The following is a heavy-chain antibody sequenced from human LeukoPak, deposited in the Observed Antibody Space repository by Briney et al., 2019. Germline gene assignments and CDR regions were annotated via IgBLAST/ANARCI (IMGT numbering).Heavy chain of an antibody. V-gene: IGHV4-59*12. CDR1: GGSISSYY. CDR2: IYYSGST. J-gene: IGHJ5*02. Sequence: SETLSLTCTVSGGSISSYYWSWIRQPPGKGLEWIGYIYYSGSTNYNPSLKSRVTISVDTSKNQFSLKLSSVTAADTAVYYCARVLGFGELLWFDPWGQGTLVTVSS. CDR3: ARVLGFGELLWFDP. D-gene: IGHD3-10*01.